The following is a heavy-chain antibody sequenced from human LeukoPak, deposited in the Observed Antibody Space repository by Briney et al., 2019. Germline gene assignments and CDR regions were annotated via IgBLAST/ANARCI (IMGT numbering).Heavy chain of an antibody. V-gene: IGHV3-21*01. J-gene: IGHJ4*02. CDR3: ARRAGAYSHPYDY. CDR1: GFTFSRYI. D-gene: IGHD4/OR15-4a*01. Sequence: GGSLRLSCAASGFTFSRYIMNWVRQAPGKGLEWVSSISSSGNIIYYADSVRGRFTISRDNAKNSLYLQMNSLRAEDTAVFYCARRAGAYSHPYDYWGQGTLVTVSS. CDR2: ISSSGNII.